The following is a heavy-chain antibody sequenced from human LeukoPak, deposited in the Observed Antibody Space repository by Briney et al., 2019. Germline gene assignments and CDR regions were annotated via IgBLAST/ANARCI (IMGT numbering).Heavy chain of an antibody. CDR2: IYSGGST. V-gene: IGHV3-66*02. J-gene: IGHJ5*02. D-gene: IGHD3-10*01. CDR1: GFTVSSNY. Sequence: QSGGSLRLSCAASGFTVSSNYMSWVRQAPGKGLEWVSVIYSGGSTYYADSVKGRFTISRDNSKNTLYLQMNSLRAEDTAVYYCAKDLMRDRWFGESWGQGTLVTVFS. CDR3: AKDLMRDRWFGES.